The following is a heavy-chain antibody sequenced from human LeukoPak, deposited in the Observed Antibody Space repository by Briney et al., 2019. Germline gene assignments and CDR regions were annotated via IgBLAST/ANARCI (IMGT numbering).Heavy chain of an antibody. D-gene: IGHD1-26*01. CDR2: ISRSSTYI. Sequence: NTGGSLRLSCVVSGFTFSTYSMNWVRQAPGKGLEWVSSISRSSTYIYYADSVKGRFTISRDNAKNSLYLQMNSLSAEDTAVYYCARDGWSIVGNTYQTDFWGQGTLVTVSS. J-gene: IGHJ4*02. CDR3: ARDGWSIVGNTYQTDF. CDR1: GFTFSTYS. V-gene: IGHV3-21*01.